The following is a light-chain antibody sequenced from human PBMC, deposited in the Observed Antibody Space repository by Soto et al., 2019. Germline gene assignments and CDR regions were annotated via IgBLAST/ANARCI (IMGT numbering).Light chain of an antibody. CDR3: KEYIQWPPGM. J-gene: IGKJ1*01. CDR1: QFVSSR. CDR2: DTS. Sequence: DIVVTQSPATLSASPGERVTLSCRASQFVSSRLAWYQQRPGQVPRLLIYDTSTRAPGISARFSGSGSGTEFTLTISSLQSEDFAVYSCKEYIQWPPGMFGPGTTVDIK. V-gene: IGKV3-15*01.